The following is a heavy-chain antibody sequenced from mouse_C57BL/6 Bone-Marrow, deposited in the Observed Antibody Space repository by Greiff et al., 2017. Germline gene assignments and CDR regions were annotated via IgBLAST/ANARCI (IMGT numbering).Heavy chain of an antibody. CDR1: GYTFTSYW. CDR3: ARSRQLRPAYAMDY. Sequence: QVQLKQPGAELVKPGASVKMSCKASGYTFTSYWITWVKQRPGQGLEWIGDIYPGSGSTNYNEKFKSKATLTVDTSSSTAYMQLSSLTSEDSAVYYCARSRQLRPAYAMDYWGQGTSVTVSS. V-gene: IGHV1-55*01. CDR2: IYPGSGST. J-gene: IGHJ4*01. D-gene: IGHD3-2*02.